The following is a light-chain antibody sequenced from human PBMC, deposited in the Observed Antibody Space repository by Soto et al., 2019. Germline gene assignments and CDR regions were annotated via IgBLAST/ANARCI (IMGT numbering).Light chain of an antibody. Sequence: QAVVTKPASVSGSPGQSITISCTGTSSDVGGYNYVAWYQQLPGKAPKLMIYEVSNRPSGVSDRFSGSKSGNTASLTISGLQAEDEADYYCSSYTIRTTPVFGGGTKLTVL. J-gene: IGLJ2*01. CDR1: SSDVGGYNY. CDR2: EVS. V-gene: IGLV2-14*01. CDR3: SSYTIRTTPV.